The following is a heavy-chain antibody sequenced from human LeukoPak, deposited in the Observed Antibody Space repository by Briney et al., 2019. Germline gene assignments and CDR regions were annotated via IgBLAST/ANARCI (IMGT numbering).Heavy chain of an antibody. CDR3: ARARITIFGVVIMPDAFDI. D-gene: IGHD3-3*01. J-gene: IGHJ3*02. CDR2: ISAYNGNT. CDR1: GYTFTSYG. Sequence: ASVKVSCKASGYTFTSYGISWVRQAPGQGLEWMGWISAYNGNTNYALKLQGRVTMTTDTSTSTAYMELRSLRSDDTAVYYCARARITIFGVVIMPDAFDIWGQGTMVTVSS. V-gene: IGHV1-18*01.